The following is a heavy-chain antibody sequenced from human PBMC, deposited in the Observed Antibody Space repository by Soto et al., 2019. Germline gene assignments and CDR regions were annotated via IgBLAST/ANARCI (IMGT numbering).Heavy chain of an antibody. CDR1: GGSVSSGSYS. D-gene: IGHD6-13*01. J-gene: IGHJ6*02. V-gene: IGHV4-61*01. CDR2: IYNSGTT. Sequence: SETLSLTCTVSGGSVSSGSYSWSWIRQPPGKGLEWMGYIYNSGTTDYNPSLKSRVTISVDTSKNQFSLNLSSVTAADTAIYYCARIYSRNYIYYYGLDVWGQGTTVTVSS. CDR3: ARIYSRNYIYYYGLDV.